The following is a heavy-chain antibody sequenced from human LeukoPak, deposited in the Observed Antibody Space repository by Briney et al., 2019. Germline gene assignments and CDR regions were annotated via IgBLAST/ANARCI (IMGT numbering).Heavy chain of an antibody. CDR2: ISSSGSTI. D-gene: IGHD3-10*01. J-gene: IGHJ4*02. CDR3: ARGLVSYYYGSVDY. V-gene: IGHV3-48*03. CDR1: GFTFSSYE. Sequence: PGGSLRLSCAASGFTFSSYEMNWVRQAPGKGPEWVSYISSSGSTIYYADSVKGRFTISRDNAKNSLYLQMNSLRAEDTAVYYCARGLVSYYYGSVDYWGQGTLVTVSS.